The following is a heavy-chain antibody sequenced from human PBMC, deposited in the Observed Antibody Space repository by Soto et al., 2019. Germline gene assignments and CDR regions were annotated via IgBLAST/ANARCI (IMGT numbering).Heavy chain of an antibody. CDR2: IYYSGST. D-gene: IGHD3-22*01. Sequence: SGTLSLTFTFSGGSISSGGYYWSWISQHPGKGLEWIGYIYYSGSTYYNPSLKSRVTISVDTSKNQFSLKLSSVTAADTAVYYCARGYYDSSGYSAHIFDYWGQGNLVTGSA. CDR3: ARGYYDSSGYSAHIFDY. V-gene: IGHV4-31*03. CDR1: GGSISSGGYY. J-gene: IGHJ4*02.